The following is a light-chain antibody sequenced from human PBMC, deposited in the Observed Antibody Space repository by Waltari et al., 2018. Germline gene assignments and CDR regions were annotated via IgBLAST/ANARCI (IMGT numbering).Light chain of an antibody. V-gene: IGKV3-20*01. CDR3: QHYVRLPVT. CDR2: GAS. CDR1: QSVGRT. Sequence: EIVLTQSPGTLSVSPGERATLSCRASQSVGRTLACYQQKPGQAPRLLIYGASSRATGIPDRFSGSGSGTDFSLTISRLEPEDFAVYYCQHYVRLPVTFGQGTKVEIK. J-gene: IGKJ1*01.